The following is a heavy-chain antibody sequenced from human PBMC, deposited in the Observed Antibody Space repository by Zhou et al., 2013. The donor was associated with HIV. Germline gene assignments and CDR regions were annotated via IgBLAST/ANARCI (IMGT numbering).Heavy chain of an antibody. J-gene: IGHJ3*02. CDR3: ASPNGFYGGNSHDAFDI. D-gene: IGHD4-17*01. CDR2: IIPIFGTA. Sequence: QVQLVQSGAEVKKPGSSVKVSCKASGGTFSSYAISWVRQAPGQGLEWMGRIIPIFGTANYAQKFQGRVTITADESTSTAYMELSSLRSEDTAVYYCASPNGFYGGNSHDAFDIWGQGTMVTVSS. CDR1: GGTFSSYA. V-gene: IGHV1-69*13.